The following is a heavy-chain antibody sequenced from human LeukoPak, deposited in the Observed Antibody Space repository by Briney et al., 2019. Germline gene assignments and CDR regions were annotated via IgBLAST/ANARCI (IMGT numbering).Heavy chain of an antibody. CDR1: GFTFSSYS. V-gene: IGHV3-21*01. CDR3: ARAATTVNAFDI. CDR2: ISSSSYI. D-gene: IGHD4-17*01. Sequence: GGSLRLSCAASGFTFSSYSMNWVRQAPGKGLEWVSSISSSSYIYYADSVKGRFTISRDNAKNSLYLQMNSLRAEDTAVYYCARAATTVNAFDIWGQGTMVTVSS. J-gene: IGHJ3*02.